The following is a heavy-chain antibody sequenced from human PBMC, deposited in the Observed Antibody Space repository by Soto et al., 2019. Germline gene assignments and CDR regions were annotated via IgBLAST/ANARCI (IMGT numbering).Heavy chain of an antibody. CDR1: GGTFSSFT. CDR2: FMPILGAA. J-gene: IGHJ3*02. CDR3: ARGYAFDI. Sequence: QLQLVQSWAEVKKPGSSVKVSCKASGGTFSSFTVNWVRQAPGQGLEWMGGFMPILGAANYAPKFQARVTIIAHESTNTAYMQLISLRSEDTAVNYCARGYAFDIRGQGTMVTVS. V-gene: IGHV1-69*01.